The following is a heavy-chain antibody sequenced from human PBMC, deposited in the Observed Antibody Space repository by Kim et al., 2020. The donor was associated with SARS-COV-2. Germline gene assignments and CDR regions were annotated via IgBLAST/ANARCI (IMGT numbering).Heavy chain of an antibody. Sequence: SETLSLTCTVSGGSISSYYWCWIRQPPGKGLEWIGYIYYSGSTNYNPSLKSRVTISEDTSKNQISLNLSFVTAADTAVYYCARLKYSYGYYYAMDVWGQGTTVTVSS. CDR2: IYYSGST. V-gene: IGHV4-59*01. J-gene: IGHJ6*02. CDR1: GGSISSYY. CDR3: ARLKYSYGYYYAMDV. D-gene: IGHD5-18*01.